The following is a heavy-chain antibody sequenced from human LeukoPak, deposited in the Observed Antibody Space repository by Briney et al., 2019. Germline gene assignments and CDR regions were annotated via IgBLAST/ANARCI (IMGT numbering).Heavy chain of an antibody. V-gene: IGHV4-59*08. Sequence: AETLSLTCTVSGGSFSSYYWSWIRQPPGKGLEWIGYIYYSGTTNYNPSLKSRVTILVDPSKNQSALNLSSVTAADTAVYYCARRGIAAAGHDYWGQETLVTVSS. CDR1: GGSFSSYY. J-gene: IGHJ4*02. CDR2: IYYSGTT. D-gene: IGHD6-13*01. CDR3: ARRGIAAAGHDY.